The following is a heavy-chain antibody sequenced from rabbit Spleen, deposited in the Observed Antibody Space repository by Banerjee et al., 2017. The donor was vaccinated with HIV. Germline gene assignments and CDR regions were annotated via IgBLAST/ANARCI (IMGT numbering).Heavy chain of an antibody. V-gene: IGHV1S40*01. CDR2: IYGDRSGST. Sequence: QSLEESGGDLVKPGASLTLTCTASGFSFSSGCDMCWVRQAPGKGLEWIACIYGDRSGSTYYASWAKGRIAISRTSSTTVTLEMTSLTAAATATYFCSRGATAITMVFTRYCINLWGQGTLVTVS. J-gene: IGHJ4*01. CDR1: GFSFSSGCD. D-gene: IGHD2-1*01. CDR3: SRGATAITMVFTRYCINL.